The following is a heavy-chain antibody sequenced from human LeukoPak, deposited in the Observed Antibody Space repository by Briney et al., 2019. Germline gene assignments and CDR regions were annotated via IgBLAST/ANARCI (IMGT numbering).Heavy chain of an antibody. D-gene: IGHD5-12*01. J-gene: IGHJ6*02. Sequence: PGGSLRLSCAASGFTFSHAWMNWVRQAPGKGLEWVANIKQDGSETHYVDSVKGRFTISRDNAKNSLFLQMNSLRADDTAVYYCSKGGGYVRMDVWGQGTTVTVSS. CDR1: GFTFSHAW. V-gene: IGHV3-7*03. CDR3: SKGGGYVRMDV. CDR2: IKQDGSET.